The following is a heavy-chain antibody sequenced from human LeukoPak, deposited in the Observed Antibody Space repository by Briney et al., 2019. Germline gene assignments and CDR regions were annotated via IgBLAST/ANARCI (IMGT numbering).Heavy chain of an antibody. D-gene: IGHD5-24*01. CDR1: GGSFSGYY. CDR2: INHSGST. J-gene: IGHJ4*02. V-gene: IGHV4-34*01. CDR3: ARGERWLQFYFDY. Sequence: SETLSLTCAVYGGSFSGYYWSWIRQPPGKGLEWIGEINHSGSTNYNPSLKSRVTISVDTSKNQFSLKLSSVTAADTAVNYCARGERWLQFYFDYWGQGTLVTVSS.